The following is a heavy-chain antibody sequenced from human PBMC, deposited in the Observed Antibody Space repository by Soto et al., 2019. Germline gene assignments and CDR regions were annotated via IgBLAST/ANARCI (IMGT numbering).Heavy chain of an antibody. J-gene: IGHJ6*03. CDR2: ISGSGGST. CDR3: AKATTVWGEYFPYYMDV. V-gene: IGHV3-23*01. Sequence: GGSLRLSCAASGFTFSSYAMSWVRQAPGKGLEWVSAISGSGGSTYYADSVKGRFTISRDNSKNTLYLQMNSPRAEDTAVYYCAKATTVWGEYFPYYMDVWGKGTTVTVSS. D-gene: IGHD3-9*01. CDR1: GFTFSSYA.